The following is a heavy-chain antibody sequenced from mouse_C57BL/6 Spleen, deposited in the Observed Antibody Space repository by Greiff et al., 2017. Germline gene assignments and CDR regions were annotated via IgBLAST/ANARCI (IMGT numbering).Heavy chain of an antibody. D-gene: IGHD1-1*01. V-gene: IGHV1-18*01. J-gene: IGHJ3*01. CDR3: AKKGTYGSSPAWFAY. CDR2: INPNNGGT. CDR1: GYTFTDYN. Sequence: EVQLQQSGPELVKPGASVKIPCKASGYTFTDYNMDWVKQSHGKSLEWIGDINPNNGGTIYNQQFKGKATLTVDKSSSTAYMELRSLTSADTAVYYCAKKGTYGSSPAWFAYWGQGTLVTVSA.